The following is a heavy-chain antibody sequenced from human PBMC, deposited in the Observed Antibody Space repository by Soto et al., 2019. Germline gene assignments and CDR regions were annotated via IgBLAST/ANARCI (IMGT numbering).Heavy chain of an antibody. Sequence: SVKVSCKASGYTFTGYYMHWVRQAPGQGLEWMGWINPNSGGTNYAQKFQGRVTMTRDTSISTAYMELSRLRTDDSAVYYCARGWELIHFYFDSWGQGTLVTVSS. D-gene: IGHD1-26*01. J-gene: IGHJ4*02. CDR1: GYTFTGYY. CDR3: ARGWELIHFYFDS. V-gene: IGHV1-2*02. CDR2: INPNSGGT.